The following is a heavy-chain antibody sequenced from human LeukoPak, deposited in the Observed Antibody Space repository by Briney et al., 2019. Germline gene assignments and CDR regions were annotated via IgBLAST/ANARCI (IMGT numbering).Heavy chain of an antibody. J-gene: IGHJ5*02. Sequence: GASVTVSCKASGYTFTTYYMHWVRQAPGQGLEWMGINNPSGGSTSNAQKFQGRVTMTRDTSTSTVYMELSSLRSEDTAVYYCARGPRSSGWIEDPWGQGTLVTVSS. CDR1: GYTFTTYY. CDR2: NNPSGGST. CDR3: ARGPRSSGWIEDP. V-gene: IGHV1-46*01. D-gene: IGHD6-19*01.